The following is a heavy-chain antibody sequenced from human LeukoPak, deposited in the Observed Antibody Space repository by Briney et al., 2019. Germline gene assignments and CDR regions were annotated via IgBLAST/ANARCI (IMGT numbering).Heavy chain of an antibody. CDR3: ARLTGSGNYPNLGAFDF. CDR1: GYTFTGYY. D-gene: IGHD3-10*01. J-gene: IGHJ3*01. CDR2: INANSGGT. Sequence: ASVKVSCKASGYTFTGYYMHWVRQAPGQGLEWMGWINANSGGTNYAQKFQGRVTMTRDTSISTAYMELSRLRSDDTAVYYCARLTGSGNYPNLGAFDFWGQGTMVTVSS. V-gene: IGHV1-2*02.